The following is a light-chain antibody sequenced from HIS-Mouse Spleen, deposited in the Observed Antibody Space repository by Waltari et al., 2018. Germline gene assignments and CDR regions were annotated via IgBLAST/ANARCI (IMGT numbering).Light chain of an antibody. CDR2: EVS. CDR1: SSDVGGDNY. CDR3: SSYAGSNNLV. Sequence: QSALTQPPSASGSPGQSVTIPCTGTSSDVGGDNYGPWYQQHPGKAPKLMIYEVSKRPSGVPDRFSGSKSGNTASLTVSGLQAEDEADYYCSSYAGSNNLVFGGGTKLTVL. V-gene: IGLV2-8*01. J-gene: IGLJ2*01.